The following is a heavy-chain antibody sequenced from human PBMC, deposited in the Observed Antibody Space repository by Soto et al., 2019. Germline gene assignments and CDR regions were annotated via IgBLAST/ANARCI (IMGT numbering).Heavy chain of an antibody. J-gene: IGHJ5*02. D-gene: IGHD3-3*02. CDR2: IYYSGST. Sequence: SETLSLTCTVSGGSISSSSYYWGWIRQPPGKGLEWIGSIYYSGSTYYNPSLKSRVTISVDTSKNQFSLKLSSVTATDTAVYYCASPKIAFYNWFDPWGQGTLVTVSS. V-gene: IGHV4-39*01. CDR1: GGSISSSSYY. CDR3: ASPKIAFYNWFDP.